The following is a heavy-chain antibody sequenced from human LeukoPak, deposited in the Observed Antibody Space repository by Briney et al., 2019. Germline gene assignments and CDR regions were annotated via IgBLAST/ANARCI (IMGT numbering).Heavy chain of an antibody. J-gene: IGHJ5*02. CDR3: ARHEMVTGRNWFDP. CDR2: IYYSGST. CDR1: GGSISSSSYY. V-gene: IGHV4-39*01. D-gene: IGHD4-23*01. Sequence: SETPSLTCTVSGGSISSSSYYWGWIRQPPGKGLEWIGSIYYSGSTYYNPSLKSRVTISVDTSKNQFSLKLSSVTAADTAVYYCARHEMVTGRNWFDPWGQGTLVTVSS.